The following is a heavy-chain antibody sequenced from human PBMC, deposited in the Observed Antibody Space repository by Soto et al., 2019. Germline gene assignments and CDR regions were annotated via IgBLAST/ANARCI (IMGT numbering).Heavy chain of an antibody. D-gene: IGHD3-3*01. CDR3: AKDRDFFPNGMDV. J-gene: IGHJ6*02. CDR1: GFTFSSYG. Sequence: GSLRLSCAASGFTFSSYGMHWVRQAPGKGLEWVAVISYDGSNKYYADSVKGRFTISRDNSKNTLYLQMNSLRAEDTAVYYCAKDRDFFPNGMDVWGQGTTVTVSS. CDR2: ISYDGSNK. V-gene: IGHV3-30*18.